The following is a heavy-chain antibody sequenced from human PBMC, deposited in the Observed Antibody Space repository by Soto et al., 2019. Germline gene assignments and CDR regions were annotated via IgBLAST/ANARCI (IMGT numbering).Heavy chain of an antibody. V-gene: IGHV3-30-3*01. J-gene: IGHJ6*02. Sequence: WLSLRLSCAASGFTFSSYAMHWVRQAPGKGLEWVAVISYDGSNKYYADSVKGRFTISRDNSKNTLYLQMNSLRAEDTAVYYCARVKAADPNYHHERRDVSGQGT. D-gene: IGHD1-1*01. CDR2: ISYDGSNK. CDR1: GFTFSSYA. CDR3: ARVKAADPNYHHERRDV.